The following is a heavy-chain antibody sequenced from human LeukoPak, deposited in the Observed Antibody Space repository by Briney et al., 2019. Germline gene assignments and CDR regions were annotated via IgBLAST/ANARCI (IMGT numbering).Heavy chain of an antibody. V-gene: IGHV3-23*01. Sequence: GGSLRLSRAASGFTLSSYAMSWVRQAPGKGLEWVTAISGSGGSTYYADSVKGRFTISRDNSKNTLYLQMNSLRAEDTAVYYCAKDPYSSSSHFDYWGQGTLVTVSS. D-gene: IGHD6-6*01. CDR1: GFTLSSYA. CDR2: ISGSGGST. J-gene: IGHJ4*02. CDR3: AKDPYSSSSHFDY.